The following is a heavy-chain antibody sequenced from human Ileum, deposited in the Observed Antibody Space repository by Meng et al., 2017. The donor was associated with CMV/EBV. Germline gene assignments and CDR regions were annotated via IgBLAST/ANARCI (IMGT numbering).Heavy chain of an antibody. V-gene: IGHV3-7*01. D-gene: IGHD5-24*01. CDR2: LNQAGNDK. J-gene: IGHJ6*01. CDR3: ASIGDGYMRADSNGMGV. CDR1: GFTFSGFW. Sequence: GESLKISCEASGFTFSGFWMTWVRLAPGKGLEWVACLNQAGNDKYYVDSVKGRFTISRDNAKNSLYLQMNRLGAEDTAVYYCASIGDGYMRADSNGMGVWGQGTTVT.